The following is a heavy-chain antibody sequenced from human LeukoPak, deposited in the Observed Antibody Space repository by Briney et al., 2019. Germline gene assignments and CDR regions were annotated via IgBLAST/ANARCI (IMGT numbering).Heavy chain of an antibody. CDR3: ARARKQWGYSYGLDNDAFDI. CDR1: GFTFSSYD. V-gene: IGHV3-13*01. D-gene: IGHD5-18*01. CDR2: IGTAGDT. J-gene: IGHJ3*02. Sequence: TGGSLRLSCAASGFTFSSYDMHWVRQATGKGLEWVSAIGTAGDTYYPGSVKGRFTISRENAKNSLYLQMNSLRAGDTAVYYCARARKQWGYSYGLDNDAFDIWGQGTMVTVSS.